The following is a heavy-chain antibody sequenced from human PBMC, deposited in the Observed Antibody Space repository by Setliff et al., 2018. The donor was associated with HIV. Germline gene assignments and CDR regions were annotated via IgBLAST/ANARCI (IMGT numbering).Heavy chain of an antibody. CDR3: ARWLRKDPGAYYFDF. CDR1: GYTFTSYG. D-gene: IGHD3-22*01. V-gene: IGHV1-18*01. Sequence: GASVKVSCKASGYTFTSYGISWVRQAPGQGLEWMGWISAYNGHTNYAQKFQGRVTMTTDTSTSTAYMELKSLRSDDTAVYYCARWLRKDPGAYYFDFWGQGTLVTVSS. CDR2: ISAYNGHT. J-gene: IGHJ4*02.